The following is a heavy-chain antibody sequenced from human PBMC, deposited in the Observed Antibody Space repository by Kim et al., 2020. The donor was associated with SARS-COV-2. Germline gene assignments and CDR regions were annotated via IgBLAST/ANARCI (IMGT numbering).Heavy chain of an antibody. Sequence: SETLSLTCAVYGGSFSGYYWSWIRQPPGKGLEWIGEINHSGSTNYNPSLKSRVTISVDTSKNQFSLKLSSVTAADTAVYYCARGRGPSSSWYRGDYYGMDVWGQGTTVTVSS. J-gene: IGHJ6*02. CDR2: INHSGST. CDR1: GGSFSGYY. D-gene: IGHD6-13*01. CDR3: ARGRGPSSSWYRGDYYGMDV. V-gene: IGHV4-34*01.